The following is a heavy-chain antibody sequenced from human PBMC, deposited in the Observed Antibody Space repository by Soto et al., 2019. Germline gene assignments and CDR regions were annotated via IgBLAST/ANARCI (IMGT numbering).Heavy chain of an antibody. V-gene: IGHV1-18*01. J-gene: IGHJ4*02. D-gene: IGHD3-16*02. CDR2: ISAYNGNT. CDR1: GYTFTSYG. CDR3: ARDLYYDYVWGSYRYIGDGDY. Sequence: QVQLVQSGAEVKKPGASVKVSCKASGYTFTSYGISWVRQAPGQGLEWMGWISAYNGNTNYAQKLQGRVTMTTDTSTRTAYMELRSLRSDDTAVYCCARDLYYDYVWGSYRYIGDGDYLGQGTLVTVSS.